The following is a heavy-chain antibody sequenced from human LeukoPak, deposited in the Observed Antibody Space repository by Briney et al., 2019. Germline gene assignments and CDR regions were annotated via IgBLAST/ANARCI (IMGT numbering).Heavy chain of an antibody. CDR2: IYHSGST. V-gene: IGHV4-4*02. CDR3: TRRGYNYGYIDY. Sequence: KPSGTLSLTCAVSGGSISSSNWWSWVRQPPGKGLEWIGKIYHSGSTNYKPSLKSRVTISVDKSKNQFSLKVSSVTAADTAVYYCTRRGYNYGYIDYWGQGTLVTVSS. D-gene: IGHD5-18*01. CDR1: GGSISSSNW. J-gene: IGHJ4*02.